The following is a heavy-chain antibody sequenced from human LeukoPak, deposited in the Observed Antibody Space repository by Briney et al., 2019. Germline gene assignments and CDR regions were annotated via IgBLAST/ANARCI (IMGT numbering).Heavy chain of an antibody. CDR2: ITGTADKT. V-gene: IGHV3-23*01. CDR1: GFTFTNYV. D-gene: IGHD6-19*01. CDR3: ARRGGSRGWRAFDI. J-gene: IGHJ3*02. Sequence: GGSLRLSCAASGFTFTNYVMNWVRQAPGKGLEWVSNITGTADKTYDADSVKGRFTISRDNSKNTLSLQMSSLRVEDTAIYYCARRGGSRGWRAFDIWGQGTIVTVSS.